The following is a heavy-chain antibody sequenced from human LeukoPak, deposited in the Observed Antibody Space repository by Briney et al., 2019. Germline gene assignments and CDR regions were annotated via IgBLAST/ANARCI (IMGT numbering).Heavy chain of an antibody. J-gene: IGHJ3*02. CDR1: GYTLTELS. CDR3: ATVFRAYCSNTSCYSDAFDI. V-gene: IGHV1-24*01. D-gene: IGHD2-2*01. Sequence: ASVKVSCKVSGYTLTELSMHWVRQAPGKGLEWMGGFDPEDGETIYAQKFQGRVTMTEDTSTDTAYMELSSLRSEDTAVYYCATVFRAYCSNTSCYSDAFDIWGQGTMVTVSS. CDR2: FDPEDGET.